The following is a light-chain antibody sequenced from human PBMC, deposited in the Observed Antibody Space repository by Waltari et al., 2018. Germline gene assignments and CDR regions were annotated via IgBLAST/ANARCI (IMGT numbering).Light chain of an antibody. CDR2: DTS. J-gene: IGKJ4*01. CDR3: QQYNDWLPLT. CDR1: QSVSIN. Sequence: EIVMTQSPATLSVSPGESATLSCRASQSVSINLAWYQQKPGQAPRLLIFDTSTRATGIPARFSGSGSGTDFTLTISSLQSEDFAVYYCQQYNDWLPLTFGGGTKV. V-gene: IGKV3-15*01.